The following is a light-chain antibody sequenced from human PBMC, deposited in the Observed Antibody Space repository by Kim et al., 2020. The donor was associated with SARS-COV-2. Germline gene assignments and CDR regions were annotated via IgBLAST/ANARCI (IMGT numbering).Light chain of an antibody. CDR1: SNNVGNQG. CDR2: RNN. J-gene: IGLJ3*02. CDR3: SAWDTSLDVWV. V-gene: IGLV10-54*01. Sequence: QAGLTQPPSVSKGLRQTATLTCTGNSNNVGNQGAAWLQQHQGHPPKLLSYRNNKRPSGISERFSASRSGNTASLTIIGLQPEDEADYYCSAWDTSLDVWVFGGGTADRP.